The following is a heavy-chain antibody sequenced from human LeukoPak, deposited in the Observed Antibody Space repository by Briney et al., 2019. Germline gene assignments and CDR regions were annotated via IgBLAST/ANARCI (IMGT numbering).Heavy chain of an antibody. J-gene: IGHJ4*02. CDR3: ARDRAYGGSSDFDS. D-gene: IGHD4-23*01. V-gene: IGHV1-18*01. CDR1: GYTFTSYG. Sequence: GASVKVSCKASGYTFTSYGIRWVRQAPGQGLEWMGWISAYNGNTNYAQKLQGRVTMTTDTSTSKAYMELTSLRSDDTAVYYCARDRAYGGSSDFDSWGQGTLVTVSS. CDR2: ISAYNGNT.